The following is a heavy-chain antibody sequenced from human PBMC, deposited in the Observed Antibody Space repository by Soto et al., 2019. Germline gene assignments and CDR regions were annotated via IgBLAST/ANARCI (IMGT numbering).Heavy chain of an antibody. D-gene: IGHD2-21*01. Sequence: EVQLLESGGGLIQPGGSLRLSCEASGFTFSNYGMTWVRLAPGKGLEWVSTISGSGGRTFYADPVKGRFTISRDNSKSTLYLQMNSLRAEDRAVYYCAKEMIASTLADFFDYWGQGTLVTVSS. CDR3: AKEMIASTLADFFDY. CDR1: GFTFSNYG. V-gene: IGHV3-23*01. CDR2: ISGSGGRT. J-gene: IGHJ4*02.